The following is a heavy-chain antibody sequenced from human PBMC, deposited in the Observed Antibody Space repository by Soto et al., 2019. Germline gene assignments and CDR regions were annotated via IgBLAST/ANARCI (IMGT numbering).Heavy chain of an antibody. V-gene: IGHV3-30*03. D-gene: IGHD5-12*01. Sequence: GGSLRFSCAASGFTFSSYGMHWVRQAPGKGLEWVAVISYDGSNKYYADSVKGRFTISRDNSKNTLYLQMNSLRAEDTAVYYCARIVATINTGYYYYYMDVWGKGTTVTVSS. CDR1: GFTFSSYG. CDR3: ARIVATINTGYYYYYMDV. CDR2: ISYDGSNK. J-gene: IGHJ6*03.